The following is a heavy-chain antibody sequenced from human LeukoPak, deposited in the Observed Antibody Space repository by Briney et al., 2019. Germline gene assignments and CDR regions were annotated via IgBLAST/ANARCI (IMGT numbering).Heavy chain of an antibody. CDR2: ISRNSGYI. CDR3: ARAASRSYYYFDY. Sequence: KPGGSLRLSCAASGFTFSDYSMNWVRQAPGKGLEWVSSISRNSGYIYDADSVKGRFTISRDNAKNSLHLQMNSLRAEDTAVYYCARAASRSYYYFDYWGQGALVTVSS. CDR1: GFTFSDYS. V-gene: IGHV3-21*01. D-gene: IGHD2-21*01. J-gene: IGHJ4*02.